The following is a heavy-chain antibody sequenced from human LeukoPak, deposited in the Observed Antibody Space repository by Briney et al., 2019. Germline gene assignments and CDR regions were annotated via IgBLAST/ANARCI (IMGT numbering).Heavy chain of an antibody. J-gene: IGHJ1*01. CDR3: ARDLWFGESFQH. V-gene: IGHV3-21*01. D-gene: IGHD3-10*01. Sequence: GGSLRLSCAASGFTFSSYSMNWVRQAPGKGLEWVSSISSSSSYIYYADSVKGRFTISRDNAKNSLYLQMNSLRAEDTAVYYCARDLWFGESFQHWGQGTLVTVSS. CDR2: ISSSSSYI. CDR1: GFTFSSYS.